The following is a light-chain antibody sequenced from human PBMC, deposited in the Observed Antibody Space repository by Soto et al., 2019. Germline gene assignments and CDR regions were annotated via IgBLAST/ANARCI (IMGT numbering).Light chain of an antibody. CDR2: EVS. V-gene: IGLV2-14*01. CDR1: SSDIGGHNY. CDR3: SSYTSSSTLV. J-gene: IGLJ1*01. Sequence: SVLTQPASVSGSPGQSITISCTGTSSDIGGHNYVSWYQQHPGKAPKLMIYEVSNRPSGVSDRFSGSKSGNTASLTISGLQAEDEADYYCSSYTSSSTLVFGTGTKVTVL.